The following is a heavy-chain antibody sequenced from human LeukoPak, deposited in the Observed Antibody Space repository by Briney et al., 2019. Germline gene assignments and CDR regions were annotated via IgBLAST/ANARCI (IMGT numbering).Heavy chain of an antibody. V-gene: IGHV3-11*04. Sequence: PGGSLRLSCAASGFTFSDYYISWIRQAPGKGLEWVSYISSSGRTIYYADSVKGRFTISRDNAKNSLYLQMNSLRAEDTAVYYCAKGDTTWELPHDYWGQGTLVTVSS. D-gene: IGHD1-26*01. J-gene: IGHJ4*02. CDR2: ISSSGRTI. CDR1: GFTFSDYY. CDR3: AKGDTTWELPHDY.